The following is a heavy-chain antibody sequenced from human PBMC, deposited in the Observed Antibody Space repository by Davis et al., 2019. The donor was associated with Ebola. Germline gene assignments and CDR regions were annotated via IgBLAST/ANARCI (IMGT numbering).Heavy chain of an antibody. D-gene: IGHD6-13*01. CDR2: INHSGST. V-gene: IGHV4-34*01. Sequence: SETLSLTCAVYGGSFSGYYWSWIRQPPGKGLEWIGEINHSGSTNYNPSLKSRVTISVDTSKNQFSLKLSSVTAADTAVYYCARGGGGIAAGPWGQGTVVTVSS. CDR3: ARGGGGIAAGP. CDR1: GGSFSGYY. J-gene: IGHJ4*02.